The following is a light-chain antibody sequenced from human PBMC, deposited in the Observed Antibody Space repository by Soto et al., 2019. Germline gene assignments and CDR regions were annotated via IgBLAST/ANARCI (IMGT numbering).Light chain of an antibody. V-gene: IGKV1-9*01. Sequence: DIQMTHSTSSLSASVGDRVTITCRASQSISSYLNWYQQKPGKAPKLLIYAASSLQSGVPSRFSGSGSGTEFTLTISSLQPEDFATYYCQQLNSYPITFGQGTRLEIK. CDR3: QQLNSYPIT. J-gene: IGKJ5*01. CDR2: AAS. CDR1: QSISSY.